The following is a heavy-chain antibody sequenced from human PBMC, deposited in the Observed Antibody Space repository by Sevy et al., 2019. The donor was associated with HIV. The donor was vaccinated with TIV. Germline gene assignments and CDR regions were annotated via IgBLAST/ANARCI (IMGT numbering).Heavy chain of an antibody. J-gene: IGHJ4*02. D-gene: IGHD6-19*01. V-gene: IGHV4-39*01. Sequence: SETLSLTCTVSGGSISSSSYYWGWIRQPPGEVLEWIGRINYSGSTYYDPSLKRRVTISVDTPKTQFSLMLSSVTAADTAVYYCARHGPVAGGNYWGQGTLVTVSS. CDR1: GGSISSSSYY. CDR2: INYSGST. CDR3: ARHGPVAGGNY.